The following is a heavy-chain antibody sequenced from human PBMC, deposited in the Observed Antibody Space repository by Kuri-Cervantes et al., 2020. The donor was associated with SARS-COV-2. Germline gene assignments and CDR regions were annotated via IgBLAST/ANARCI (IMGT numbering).Heavy chain of an antibody. D-gene: IGHD5-18*01. J-gene: IGHJ4*02. CDR1: GYTFTDYY. CDR3: AGNRRTGGYSYGFDL. V-gene: IGHV1-2*02. Sequence: ASVKVSCKASGYTFTDYYMHWVRQAPGQGPEWMGWTNPIGGTNSAQRFQGRVTMTRDTSTSTVHMELSRLRCDDAAVFYCAGNRRTGGYSYGFDLWGQGTLVTVSS. CDR2: TNPIGGT.